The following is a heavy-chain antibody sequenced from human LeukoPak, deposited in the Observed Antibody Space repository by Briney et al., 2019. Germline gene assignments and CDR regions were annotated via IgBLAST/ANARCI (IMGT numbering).Heavy chain of an antibody. Sequence: GGSLRLSCAASGFSVSTNYMTWVRQAPGKGLEWVSLIHSGGLTYYADSVKGRFSISRDNSKNTLYLQMSSLRTEDTAVYYCVRDGGYTGGWTYGAGDYWGQGNLVTVSS. D-gene: IGHD2-8*02. V-gene: IGHV3-53*05. CDR3: VRDGGYTGGWTYGAGDY. CDR1: GFSVSTNY. J-gene: IGHJ4*01. CDR2: IHSGGLT.